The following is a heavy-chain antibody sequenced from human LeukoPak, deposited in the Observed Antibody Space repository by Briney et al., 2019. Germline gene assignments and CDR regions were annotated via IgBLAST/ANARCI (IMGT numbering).Heavy chain of an antibody. V-gene: IGHV4-34*01. D-gene: IGHD6-6*01. CDR1: GGSFSGYY. CDR3: ARGFGIAARRGPNYYYYMDV. Sequence: PSETLSLTCAVYGGSFSGYYWSWIRQPPGKGLEWIGEINHSGSTNYNPSLKSRVTISVDTSKNQFSLKLSSVTAADTAVYYCARGFGIAARRGPNYYYYMDVWGKGTTVTVSS. J-gene: IGHJ6*03. CDR2: INHSGST.